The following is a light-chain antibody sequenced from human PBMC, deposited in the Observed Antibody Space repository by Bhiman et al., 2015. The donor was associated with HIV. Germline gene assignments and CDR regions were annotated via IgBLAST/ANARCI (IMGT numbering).Light chain of an antibody. J-gene: IGLJ3*02. CDR1: SPNIGNNF. CDR3: ASWEDSLSGVV. V-gene: IGLV1-47*01. Sequence: QSVLTQPPSVSAAPGQKVTISCSGSSPNIGNNFLSWYQLLPGATPKLLIYGTNQRPSGVPDRFSGSKSGTSASLAISGLRSEDEADYYCASWEDSLSGVVFGGGTKLTVL. CDR2: GTN.